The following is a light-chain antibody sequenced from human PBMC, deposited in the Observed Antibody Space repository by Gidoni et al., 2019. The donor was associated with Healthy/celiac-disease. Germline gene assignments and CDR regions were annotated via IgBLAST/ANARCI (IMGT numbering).Light chain of an antibody. Sequence: QSVLTQPPSASGTPGQRVTISCSGSSSNIGSNIVNWYQQLPGTAPKLLIYSTHQRPSGVPDRFTGSKSGTSASLAISGLQSEDEADYYCTSWDDSLNGLLFGGGTKLTVL. V-gene: IGLV1-44*01. CDR1: SSNIGSNI. CDR3: TSWDDSLNGLL. CDR2: STH. J-gene: IGLJ2*01.